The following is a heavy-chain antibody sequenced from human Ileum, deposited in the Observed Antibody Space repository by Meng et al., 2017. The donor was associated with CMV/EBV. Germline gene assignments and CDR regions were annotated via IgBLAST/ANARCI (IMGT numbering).Heavy chain of an antibody. CDR3: ARDFRGAGDS. CDR2: IRNKAASYST. CDR1: GFSFSDNY. Sequence: GESLKISCAASGFSFSDNYMDWVRQAPGKGLECVGRIRNKAASYSTDYAASVKGRFTISRDDSKNSLFLQMNGLKIEDTAVYYCARDFRGAGDSWGQGTLVTVSS. J-gene: IGHJ4*02. V-gene: IGHV3-72*01. D-gene: IGHD4-17*01.